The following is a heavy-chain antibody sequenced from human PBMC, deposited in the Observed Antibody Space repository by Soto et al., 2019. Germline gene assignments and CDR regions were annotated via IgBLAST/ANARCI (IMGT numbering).Heavy chain of an antibody. V-gene: IGHV4-30-2*01. CDR2: IYHSGST. J-gene: IGHJ6*02. Sequence: SETLSLTCAVSGGSISSGGYSWSWIRQPPGKGPEWIGYIYHSGSTYYNPSLKSRVTISVDRSKNQFSLKLSSVTAADTAVYYCARELEGYGMDVWGQGTTVTVSS. CDR3: ARELEGYGMDV. CDR1: GGSISSGGYS.